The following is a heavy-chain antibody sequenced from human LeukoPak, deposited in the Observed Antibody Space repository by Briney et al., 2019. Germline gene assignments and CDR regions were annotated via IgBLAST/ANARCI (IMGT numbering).Heavy chain of an antibody. V-gene: IGHV1-69*01. CDR1: GGTFSSYA. D-gene: IGHD3-3*01. J-gene: IGHJ6*03. Sequence: SVKVSCKASGGTFSSYAISWVRQAPGQGLEWMGGIIPIFGTANYAQKFQGGVTITADESTSTAYMELSSLRSEDTAVYYCASPKVLEEELPSYYYYYMDVWGKGTTVTVSS. CDR2: IIPIFGTA. CDR3: ASPKVLEEELPSYYYYYMDV.